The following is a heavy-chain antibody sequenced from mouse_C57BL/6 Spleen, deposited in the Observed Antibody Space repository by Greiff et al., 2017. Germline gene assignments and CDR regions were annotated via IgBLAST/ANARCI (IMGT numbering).Heavy chain of an antibody. J-gene: IGHJ4*01. CDR3: ARKYYYAGAMDD. CDR1: GYTFTDYS. D-gene: IGHD1-1*02. CDR2: IYPGSGNT. Sequence: VQLQQSGAELVRPGASVKLSCKASGYTFTDYSINWVKQRPGQGLEWIAKIYPGSGNTYYNEKFKGKATLTAEKSSSTAYMQLSSLTSEDSAVYVCARKYYYAGAMDDWGKGTSVTVSS. V-gene: IGHV1-76*01.